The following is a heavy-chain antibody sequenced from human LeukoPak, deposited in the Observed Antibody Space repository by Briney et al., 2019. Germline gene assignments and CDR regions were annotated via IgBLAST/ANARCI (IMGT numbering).Heavy chain of an antibody. CDR2: MYYSGST. CDR3: AGLDGGQQLGVFDY. V-gene: IGHV4-39*07. Sequence: SETLSLTCTVSGGSISNSSYYWGWIRQPPGKGREWIGSMYYSGSTYYNPSLKSRVTISVDTSKNQFSLKLSSVTAADTAVYYCAGLDGGQQLGVFDYWGQGTLVTVSS. J-gene: IGHJ4*02. CDR1: GGSISNSSYY. D-gene: IGHD6-13*01.